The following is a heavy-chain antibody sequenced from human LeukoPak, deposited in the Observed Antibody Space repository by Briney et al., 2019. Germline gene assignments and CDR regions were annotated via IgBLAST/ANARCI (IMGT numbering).Heavy chain of an antibody. CDR1: GFSFSTYA. V-gene: IGHV3-23*01. Sequence: GGSLRLSCAASGFSFSTYAMSWVRQAPGKGLEWVSTISGGGTTTDYADSVKGRFTISRDNSKNTVYLQMNSLRAEDTAAYYCAKMSGNSVLFSFDYWGQGTLVTVSS. CDR2: ISGGGTTT. D-gene: IGHD4-23*01. CDR3: AKMSGNSVLFSFDY. J-gene: IGHJ4*02.